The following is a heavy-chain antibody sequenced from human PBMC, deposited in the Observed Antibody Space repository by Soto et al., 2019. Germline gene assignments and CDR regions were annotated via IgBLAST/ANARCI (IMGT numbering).Heavy chain of an antibody. Sequence: QVQLVQSGAEVKTPGASVKVSCKASGYTFASYDINWVRQAPGQGLEWMGWMNPNSNNTGYAQKLQGRLTMTRDIALSIAHMELSSLRNEDTAVYYCARSDGYHFNWLDSWGQGTLVTASA. CDR3: ARSDGYHFNWLDS. CDR2: MNPNSNNT. J-gene: IGHJ5*01. CDR1: GYTFASYD. V-gene: IGHV1-8*01. D-gene: IGHD2-21*01.